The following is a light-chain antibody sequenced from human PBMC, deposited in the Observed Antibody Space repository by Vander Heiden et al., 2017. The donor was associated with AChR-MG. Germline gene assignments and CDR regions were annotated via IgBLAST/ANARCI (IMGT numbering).Light chain of an antibody. CDR2: GVS. CDR3: QQYGRSPSWT. V-gene: IGKV3-20*01. J-gene: IGKJ1*01. CDR1: QTLANDY. Sequence: EIVLTQSPGTLSLSLGERATLSCRASQTLANDYLAWYQQRPGQAPRLLMYGVSNRATGIPDRFSGSGSETDFTLTINRLEPEDSAVYYCQQYGRSPSWTFGQGTKVEIK.